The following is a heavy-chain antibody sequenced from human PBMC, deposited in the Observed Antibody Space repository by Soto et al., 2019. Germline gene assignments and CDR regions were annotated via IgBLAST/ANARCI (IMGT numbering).Heavy chain of an antibody. Sequence: ASVKVSCKASGYTFSNYAITWVRQAPGQGLEWMGWISADNGHTIYAKRFQGRVTMTTDTSTSTAYLELRSLRSDDTAVCYCARDVIYGSESNDYWGQGTLVTVSS. J-gene: IGHJ4*02. CDR3: ARDVIYGSESNDY. V-gene: IGHV1-18*01. CDR2: ISADNGHT. D-gene: IGHD3-10*01. CDR1: GYTFSNYA.